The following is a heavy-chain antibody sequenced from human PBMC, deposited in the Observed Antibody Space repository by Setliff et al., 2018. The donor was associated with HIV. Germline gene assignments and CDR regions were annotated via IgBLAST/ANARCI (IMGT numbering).Heavy chain of an antibody. D-gene: IGHD3-10*01. J-gene: IGHJ6*02. Sequence: SGPTLVNPTQTITMAGNFSGFSLRTSGMCVRWIRQHPGNALEWLARIDWDDDKYYSTSLTTRLTISKDTYKNQVVLTMTNMYPEEPATYYCARIHTGHQFWPYYCVDVLGHVPTVTVSS. V-gene: IGHV2-70*11. CDR2: IDWDDDK. CDR1: GFSLRTSGMC. CDR3: ARIHTGHQFWPYYCVDV.